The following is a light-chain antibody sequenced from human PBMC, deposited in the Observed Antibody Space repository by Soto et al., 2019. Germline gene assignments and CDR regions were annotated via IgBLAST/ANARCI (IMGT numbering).Light chain of an antibody. Sequence: QSALTQPASVSGSPGQSITVSCTGISTDVGDSTYVSWYQQHPGKAPRLIIFEVNNRPSGVPDRFSGSRSGNTASLTVSGLQAEDEASYYCSSHAGRNNYVIFGGGTKLTVL. CDR1: STDVGDSTY. CDR2: EVN. CDR3: SSHAGRNNYVI. J-gene: IGLJ2*01. V-gene: IGLV2-8*01.